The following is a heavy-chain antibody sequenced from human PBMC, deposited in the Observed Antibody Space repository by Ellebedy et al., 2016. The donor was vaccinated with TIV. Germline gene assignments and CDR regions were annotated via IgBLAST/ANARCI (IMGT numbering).Heavy chain of an antibody. CDR1: GGSISSSSYY. V-gene: IGHV4-39*01. D-gene: IGHD5-18*01. Sequence: SETLSLTCTVSGGSISSSSYYWGWIRQPPGKGLEWIGSIYYSGSTYYNPSLKSRVTISVDTSKNQFSLKLSSVTAADTAVYYCAVQLWFIDYWGQGTLVTVSS. CDR2: IYYSGST. J-gene: IGHJ4*02. CDR3: AVQLWFIDY.